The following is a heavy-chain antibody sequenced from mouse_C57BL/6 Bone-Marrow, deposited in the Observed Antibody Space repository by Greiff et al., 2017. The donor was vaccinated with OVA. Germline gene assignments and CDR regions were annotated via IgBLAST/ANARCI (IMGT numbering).Heavy chain of an antibody. CDR2: IDPSDSYT. Sequence: QVQLQQPGAELVKPGASVKLSCKASGYTFTSYWMQWVKQRPGQGLEWIGEIDPSDSYTNYNQKFKGKATLTLDTSSSTAYMQLSSLTSEDSAVYYCARLSMDYWGQGTSVTVSS. J-gene: IGHJ4*01. CDR3: ARLSMDY. V-gene: IGHV1-50*01. CDR1: GYTFTSYW.